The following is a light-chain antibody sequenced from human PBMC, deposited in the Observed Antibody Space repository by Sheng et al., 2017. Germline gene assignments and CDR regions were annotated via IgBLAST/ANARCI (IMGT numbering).Light chain of an antibody. CDR3: QQRANWPPGYT. CDR1: QTVSTY. CDR2: DAA. J-gene: IGKJ2*01. Sequence: EIVLTQSPDILSLSPGETATLSCRASQTVSTYFAWYQQKPGQPPRLLIYDAANRATGIPARFSGSGSGTDFTLTISSLETEDFAVYYCQQRANWPPGYTFGRGTRVEMK. V-gene: IGKV3-11*01.